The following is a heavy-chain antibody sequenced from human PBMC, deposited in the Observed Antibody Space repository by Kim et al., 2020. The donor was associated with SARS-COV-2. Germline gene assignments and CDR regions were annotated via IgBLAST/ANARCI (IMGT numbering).Heavy chain of an antibody. CDR1: GFTVSDTY. V-gene: IGHV3-53*01. CDR3: GVKRRDDLS. J-gene: IGHJ4*02. CDR2: IYAEGTT. Sequence: GGSLRLSCAASGFTVSDTYMYWVRQAPGKGLEWVSLIYAEGTTYYADSVKGRFTISRDNSKNMFFLQMNNLRAEDAAVYYCGVKRRDDLSWGQRTLVTVSS. D-gene: IGHD1-1*01.